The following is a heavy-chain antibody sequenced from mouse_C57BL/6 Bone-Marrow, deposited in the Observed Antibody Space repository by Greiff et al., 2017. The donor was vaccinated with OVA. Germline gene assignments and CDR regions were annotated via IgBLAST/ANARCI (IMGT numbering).Heavy chain of an antibody. J-gene: IGHJ3*01. Sequence: QVQLQQPGAELVKPGASVKMSCKASGYTFTSYWITWVKQRPGQGLEWIGDIYPGSGSTTYNEKFKSKATLTVDTSSSTAYMQLCSLTSEDSAVYYCARPLLTGSSWFAYWGQGTLVTVSA. D-gene: IGHD4-1*01. CDR1: GYTFTSYW. V-gene: IGHV1-55*01. CDR3: ARPLLTGSSWFAY. CDR2: IYPGSGST.